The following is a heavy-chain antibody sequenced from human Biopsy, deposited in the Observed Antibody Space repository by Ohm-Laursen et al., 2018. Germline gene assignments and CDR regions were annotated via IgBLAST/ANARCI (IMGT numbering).Heavy chain of an antibody. CDR1: GFTVSTTY. CDR2: IYLAGNT. J-gene: IGHJ4*02. CDR3: VRGRAY. V-gene: IGHV3-53*01. Sequence: SLRLSCAASGFTVSTTYMSWVRQALGRGLEWVSIIYLAGNTYYTDSVKGRFTISRDNSKNALYLQMNSLRLADTAKYYCVRGRAYWGQGTLVTVSS.